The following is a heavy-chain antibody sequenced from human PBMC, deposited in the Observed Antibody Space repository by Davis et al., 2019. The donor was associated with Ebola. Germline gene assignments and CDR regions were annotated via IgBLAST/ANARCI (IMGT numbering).Heavy chain of an antibody. V-gene: IGHV3-23*01. CDR3: ANAKWGGSSSWFDY. Sequence: GESLKISCAASGFTVSSNYMSWVRQAPGKGLEWVSAISGSGGSTYYADSVKGRFSISRDNSKNTLYLQMNSLRAEDTAVYYCANAKWGGSSSWFDYWGQGTLVTVSS. D-gene: IGHD6-13*01. CDR2: ISGSGGST. J-gene: IGHJ4*02. CDR1: GFTVSSNY.